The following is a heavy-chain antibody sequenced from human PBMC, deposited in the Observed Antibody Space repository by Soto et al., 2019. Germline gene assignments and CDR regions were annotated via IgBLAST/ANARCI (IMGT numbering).Heavy chain of an antibody. Sequence: SLRLSCAASGFTFSDYYMSWIRQAPGKGLEWVSYISSSGSTIYYADSVKGRFTMSRDNSRNTVYLQMNSLRDEDTAVYYCTTIAPSAPLDYWGQGTPVTVSS. CDR3: TTIAPSAPLDY. CDR2: ISSSGSTI. CDR1: GFTFSDYY. V-gene: IGHV3-11*01. D-gene: IGHD6-13*01. J-gene: IGHJ4*02.